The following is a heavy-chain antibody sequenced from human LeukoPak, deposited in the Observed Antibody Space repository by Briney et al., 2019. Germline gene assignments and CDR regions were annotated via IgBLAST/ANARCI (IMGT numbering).Heavy chain of an antibody. Sequence: PGGSLRLSCAASGFSFSSYEMNWVRQAPGKGLEWVSCISSSGSTIYYADSVKGRFTIYRDNAKNSLYLQMNSLRAEDTAVYYCARRARFTDATRIFDIWGQGTMVTVSS. V-gene: IGHV3-48*03. CDR3: ARRARFTDATRIFDI. CDR2: ISSSGSTI. J-gene: IGHJ3*02. CDR1: GFSFSSYE. D-gene: IGHD1-14*01.